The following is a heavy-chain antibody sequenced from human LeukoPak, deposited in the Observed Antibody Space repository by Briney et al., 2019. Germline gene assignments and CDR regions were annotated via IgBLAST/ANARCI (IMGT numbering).Heavy chain of an antibody. CDR1: GFTFSSYW. D-gene: IGHD2-15*01. V-gene: IGHV3-74*01. J-gene: IGHJ5*02. CDR3: ARVGLGYCSGGSCYGGFDP. CDR2: INSDGSST. Sequence: GGSLRLSCAASGFTFSSYWMHWVRQDPGKGLVWVSRINSDGSSTSYADSVKGRFTISRDNAKNTPYLQMNSLRAEDTAVYHCARVGLGYCSGGSCYGGFDPWGQGTLVTVSS.